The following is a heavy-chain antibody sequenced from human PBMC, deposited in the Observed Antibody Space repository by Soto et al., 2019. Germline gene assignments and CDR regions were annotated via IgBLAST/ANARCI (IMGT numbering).Heavy chain of an antibody. Sequence: SVKVSCKASGGTFSSYAISWVRQAPGQGLEWMGGIIPIFGTANYAQKFQGRVTITADESTSTAYMELSSLRSEDTAVYYCATGSSSWYWFDPWGQGTLVTVSS. CDR3: ATGSSSWYWFDP. J-gene: IGHJ5*02. CDR2: IIPIFGTA. D-gene: IGHD6-13*01. CDR1: GGTFSSYA. V-gene: IGHV1-69*13.